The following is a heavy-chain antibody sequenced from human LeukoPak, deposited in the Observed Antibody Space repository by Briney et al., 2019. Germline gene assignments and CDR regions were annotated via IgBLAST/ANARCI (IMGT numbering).Heavy chain of an antibody. CDR2: VNSDGSSS. V-gene: IGHV3-74*01. D-gene: IGHD3-10*01. Sequence: GGSLRLSCAASGFTFSSHWMHWVRQAPGKGLVWVSRVNSDGSSSTYADSVKGRFTISRDNAKNTLYLQMNSLRAEDTAVYYCARDYYTSFDPWGQGTLVTVSS. CDR1: GFTFSSHW. CDR3: ARDYYTSFDP. J-gene: IGHJ5*02.